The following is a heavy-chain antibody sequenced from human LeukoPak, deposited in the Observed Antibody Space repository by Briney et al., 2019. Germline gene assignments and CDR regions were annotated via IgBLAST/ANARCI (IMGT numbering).Heavy chain of an antibody. CDR2: ISSSGGNT. CDR3: AKDRTVGASYWYFDL. CDR1: GFTFSNYV. J-gene: IGHJ2*01. V-gene: IGHV3-23*01. D-gene: IGHD1-26*01. Sequence: GGSLRLSCAASGFTFSNYVMSWVRQAPGKGLEWVAGISSSGGNTYYADSVKGRFTISRDTSKNILFLQMNTLRAEDTAIYYCAKDRTVGASYWYFDLWGRGTLVTVSS.